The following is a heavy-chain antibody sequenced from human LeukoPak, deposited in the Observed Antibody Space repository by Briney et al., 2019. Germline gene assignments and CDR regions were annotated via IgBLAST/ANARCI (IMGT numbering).Heavy chain of an antibody. D-gene: IGHD6-6*01. V-gene: IGHV4-39*01. CDR1: GGSISSTGYY. Sequence: SETLSLTCTVSGGSISSTGYYWGWIRQPPGKGLEWIGTIYYSGSTYYNPSLKSRVTISVDTSKNQFSLKLSSVTAADTAVYYCARAAIAARRRDSYYGMDVWGQGTTVTVSS. J-gene: IGHJ6*02. CDR2: IYYSGST. CDR3: ARAAIAARRRDSYYGMDV.